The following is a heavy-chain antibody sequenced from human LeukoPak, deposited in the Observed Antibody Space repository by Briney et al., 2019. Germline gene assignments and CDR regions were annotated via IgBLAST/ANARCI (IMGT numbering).Heavy chain of an antibody. CDR2: IYTSGST. CDR3: ARTVREDFWAGDAFDI. J-gene: IGHJ3*02. CDR1: GGSISSYY. Sequence: SETLSLTCTASGGSISSYYWSWIRQAAGKGLEWIGRIYTSGSTNYNPSLKSRVTISVDTSKNQFSLKLSSVTAADTAVYYCARTVREDFWAGDAFDIWGQGTMVTVSS. D-gene: IGHD3-3*01. V-gene: IGHV4-4*07.